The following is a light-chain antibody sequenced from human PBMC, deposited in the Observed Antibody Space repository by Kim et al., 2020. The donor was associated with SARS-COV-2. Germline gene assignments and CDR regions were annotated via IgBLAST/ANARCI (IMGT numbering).Light chain of an antibody. CDR3: QQSYSIALT. Sequence: DIQMIQSPSSLSASVGDRVSITCRASQTIDNYLNWYQQRPGKAPKLLIYSASTLQSGVSSRFSGSGSGTDFTLTISSLQPEDFATYFCQQSYSIALTFGGGTKVDIK. J-gene: IGKJ4*01. CDR2: SAS. CDR1: QTIDNY. V-gene: IGKV1-39*01.